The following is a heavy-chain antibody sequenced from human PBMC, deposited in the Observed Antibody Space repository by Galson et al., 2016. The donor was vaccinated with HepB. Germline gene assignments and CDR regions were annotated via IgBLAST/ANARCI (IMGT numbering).Heavy chain of an antibody. CDR2: IGSSHNYI. Sequence: SLRLSCAASGFAFSSYGMNWVRQAPGKGLEWVSSIGSSHNYIYYADSMKGRFTISRDNAKNSLYLQINSLRADDTAVYYCARVPNTVCSMCADHWGQGTLVTVSA. CDR1: GFAFSSYG. J-gene: IGHJ4*02. CDR3: ARVPNTVCSMCADH. V-gene: IGHV3-21*01. D-gene: IGHD2-8*01.